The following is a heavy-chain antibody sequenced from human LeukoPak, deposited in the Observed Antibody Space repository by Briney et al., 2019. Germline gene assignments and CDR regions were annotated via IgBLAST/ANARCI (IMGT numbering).Heavy chain of an antibody. J-gene: IGHJ4*02. D-gene: IGHD3-10*01. Sequence: PGGSLRLSCAASGFTFSSYAMSWVRQPPGKGLVWIGEINHSGSTNYNPSLKSRVTISVDTSKNQFSLKLSSVTAADTAVYYCAREVRGLFGFDYWGQGTLVTVSS. V-gene: IGHV4-34*01. CDR2: INHSGST. CDR1: GFTFSSYA. CDR3: AREVRGLFGFDY.